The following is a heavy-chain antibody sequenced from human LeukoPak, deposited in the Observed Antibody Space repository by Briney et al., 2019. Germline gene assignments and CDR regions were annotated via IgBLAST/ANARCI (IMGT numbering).Heavy chain of an antibody. D-gene: IGHD3-10*01. V-gene: IGHV4-34*01. J-gene: IGHJ4*02. CDR2: INHSGST. Sequence: SETLSLTCAVYGGSFSGYYWSWFRQPPGKGLEWIGEINHSGSTNYNPSLKSRVTISVDTSKNQFSLKLSSVTAADTAVYYCARGLEAFGAPSDYWGQGTLVTVSS. CDR3: ARGLEAFGAPSDY. CDR1: GGSFSGYY.